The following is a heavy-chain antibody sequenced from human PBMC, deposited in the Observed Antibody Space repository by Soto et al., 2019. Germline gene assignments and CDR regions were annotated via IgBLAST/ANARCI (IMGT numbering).Heavy chain of an antibody. D-gene: IGHD6-19*01. CDR1: GGTFSSYA. Sequence: GASVKVSCKASGGTFSSYAISWVRQAPGQGLEWMGGIIPIFGTPNYAQNFQGRVTITAHESTSTAYMELSSLRSDDTAVYYCARDGDYRAGGWTLASWGQGTLVTVSS. CDR3: ARDGDYRAGGWTLAS. J-gene: IGHJ4*02. V-gene: IGHV1-69*13. CDR2: IIPIFGTP.